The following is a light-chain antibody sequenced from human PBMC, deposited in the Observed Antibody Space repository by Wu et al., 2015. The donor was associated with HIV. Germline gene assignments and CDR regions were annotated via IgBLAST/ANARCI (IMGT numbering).Light chain of an antibody. CDR3: QQSYSTHLLT. CDR1: QSISSY. Sequence: DIQMTQSPSSLSASVGDRVTITCRASQSISSYLNWYQQKPGKAPKLLIYAASSLQSGVPSRFSGSGSGTDFTLTTSSLQPEDFATYYCQQSYSTHLLTFGGGTKVEIK. CDR2: AAS. V-gene: IGKV1-39*01. J-gene: IGKJ4*01.